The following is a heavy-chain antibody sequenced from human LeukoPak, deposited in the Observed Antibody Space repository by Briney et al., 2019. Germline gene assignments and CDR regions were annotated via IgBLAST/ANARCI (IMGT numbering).Heavy chain of an antibody. CDR2: ISSSGAYK. Sequence: KSGGSLRLSCAASGFSFSSYTMNWVRQATGKGLEWVSSISSSGAYKYYADSVKGRFTISRDNAKNSLYLQMNTLRAEDTAVYYCARDPSSSPPPWAFDIWGQGTMVTVSS. D-gene: IGHD6-6*01. CDR1: GFSFSSYT. CDR3: ARDPSSSPPPWAFDI. J-gene: IGHJ3*02. V-gene: IGHV3-21*01.